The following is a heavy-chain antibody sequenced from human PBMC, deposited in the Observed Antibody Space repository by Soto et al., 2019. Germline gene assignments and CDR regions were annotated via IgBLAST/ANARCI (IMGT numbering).Heavy chain of an antibody. J-gene: IGHJ4*02. CDR2: INPSGDTT. Sequence: QVQLVQSGAEVKKPGASVKVSCKASGYTFSSYYMHWVRQAPGHGLEWMGIINPSGDTTTSPQIFQRRVTMTRDTSTSTLYLELSSLRSEDAAVYYWARGDGYFGSGSTSYFDNWGQGTLVTVSS. CDR1: GYTFSSYY. V-gene: IGHV1-46*01. CDR3: ARGDGYFGSGSTSYFDN. D-gene: IGHD3-10*01.